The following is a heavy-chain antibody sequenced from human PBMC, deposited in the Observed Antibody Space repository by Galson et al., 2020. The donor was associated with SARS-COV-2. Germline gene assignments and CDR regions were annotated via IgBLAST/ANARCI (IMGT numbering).Heavy chain of an antibody. CDR1: GFTFSSYS. CDR2: ISSSSSYI. Sequence: KIGESLKISCAASGFTFSSYSMNWVRQAPGKGLEWVSSISSSSSYIYYADSVKGRFTISRDNAKNSLYLQMNSLRAEDTAVYYCARDTPPPHGRCIDWFDPWGQGTLVTVSS. CDR3: ARDTPPPHGRCIDWFDP. V-gene: IGHV3-21*01. D-gene: IGHD2-8*01. J-gene: IGHJ5*02.